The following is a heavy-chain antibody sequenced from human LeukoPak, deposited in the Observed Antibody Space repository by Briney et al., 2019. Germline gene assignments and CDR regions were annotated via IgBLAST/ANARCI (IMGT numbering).Heavy chain of an antibody. CDR2: IKSKINGGAI. Sequence: PGGSLRLSCTASVLIFTKAWMSWVRQAPGEGVEWVGRIKSKINGGAIDYAAPVKGRFTISRDDSENTLYLQMDSLKTEDTAVYYCTIGQRYCGGDTCGFWGQGTLVTVSS. CDR1: VLIFTKAW. CDR3: TIGQRYCGGDTCGF. V-gene: IGHV3-15*01. J-gene: IGHJ4*01. D-gene: IGHD2-21*01.